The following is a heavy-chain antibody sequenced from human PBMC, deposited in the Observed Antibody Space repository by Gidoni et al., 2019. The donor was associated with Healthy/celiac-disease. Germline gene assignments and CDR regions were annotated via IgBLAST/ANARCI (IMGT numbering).Heavy chain of an antibody. CDR3: AKDARGSREAFDY. CDR2: ISGSGGST. D-gene: IGHD1-26*01. J-gene: IGHJ4*02. V-gene: IGHV3-23*01. Sequence: EVQLLESGGGLVQPGGSLRLSCAASGFTFSSDAMSWVCQAPGKGLEGVSAISGSGGSTDYADSVKGRFTISRDNSKNTLYLQRNSLRAEDTAVYYCAKDARGSREAFDYWGQGTLVTVSS. CDR1: GFTFSSDA.